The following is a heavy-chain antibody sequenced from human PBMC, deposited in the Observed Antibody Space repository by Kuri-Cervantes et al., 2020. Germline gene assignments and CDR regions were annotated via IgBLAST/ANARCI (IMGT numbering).Heavy chain of an antibody. Sequence: GESLKISCAASGFTFSNSGMHWVRQAPGKGLEWVAFMHHDGSNKNIADSVKGRFTISRDNSKNTLYLQMNSLRGEDTAVYYCAKAQVDYDYVWPMDVWGKGTTVTVSS. V-gene: IGHV3-30*02. CDR3: AKAQVDYDYVWPMDV. CDR2: MHHDGSNK. CDR1: GFTFSNSG. J-gene: IGHJ6*03. D-gene: IGHD3-16*01.